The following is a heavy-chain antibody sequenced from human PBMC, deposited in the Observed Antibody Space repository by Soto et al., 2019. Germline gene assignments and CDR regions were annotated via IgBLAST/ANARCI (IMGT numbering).Heavy chain of an antibody. V-gene: IGHV1-18*01. CDR1: GYPFTSFG. Sequence: QVQLVQSGAEVRKPGASVKVSCKASGYPFTSFGISWVRQAPGQGLEWMGWISGYNGNTNYAPSLQGRVTMTTDTSTSTAYIELRSLRSDDTAVYYCARDRGSIYWYCFFDYWGQGTLVTVSS. CDR2: ISGYNGNT. CDR3: ARDRGSIYWYCFFDY. J-gene: IGHJ4*03. D-gene: IGHD2-15*01.